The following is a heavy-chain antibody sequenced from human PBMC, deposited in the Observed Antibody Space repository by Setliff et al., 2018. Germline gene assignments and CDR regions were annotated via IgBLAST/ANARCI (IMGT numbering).Heavy chain of an antibody. J-gene: IGHJ4*02. CDR2: INPSGGYT. CDR3: ARGRDFWSGYLVY. Sequence: ASVKVSCKASGHTFTSYFMQWVRQAPGQGLEWMGMINPSGGYTIYAQKFQGWVTMTRDTSISTAYMELSRLRSDDTAVYYCARGRDFWSGYLVYWGQGTLVTVSS. D-gene: IGHD3-3*01. V-gene: IGHV1-2*04. CDR1: GHTFTSYF.